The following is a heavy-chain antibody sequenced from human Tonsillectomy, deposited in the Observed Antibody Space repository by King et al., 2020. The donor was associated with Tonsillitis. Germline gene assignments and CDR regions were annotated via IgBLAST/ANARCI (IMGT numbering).Heavy chain of an antibody. CDR2: IWYDGKRK. V-gene: IGHV3-33*01. J-gene: IGHJ6*03. CDR1: GFTFTDYG. CDR3: ARDEVYFYYNMDV. Sequence: VQLVESGGGVVQPGRSLRLSCEVSGFTFTDYGMHWVRQAPGKGLEWVAVIWYDGKRKYYEDAVKGRFTISRDDSKSTLYLQMTSLRAEDAAVYYCARDEVYFYYNMDVWGEGTTVTVS.